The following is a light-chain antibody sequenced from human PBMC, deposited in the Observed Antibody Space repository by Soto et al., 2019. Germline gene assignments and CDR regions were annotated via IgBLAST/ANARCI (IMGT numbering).Light chain of an antibody. CDR2: AAS. J-gene: IGKJ5*01. CDR3: QQYNSWPPIT. Sequence: DIQMTQSPSSLSASVGDRVPITCRASQSISSYLNWYQQKPGKAPKLLIYAASSLQSGVPSRFSGSGSGTDFTLTISSLQSEDFAVYYCQQYNSWPPITFGQGTRLEI. V-gene: IGKV1-39*01. CDR1: QSISSY.